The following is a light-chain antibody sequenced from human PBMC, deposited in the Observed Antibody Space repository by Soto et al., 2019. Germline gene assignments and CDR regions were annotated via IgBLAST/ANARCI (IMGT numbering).Light chain of an antibody. CDR1: SGDVGGYNF. V-gene: IGLV2-14*01. CDR2: GVS. J-gene: IGLJ1*01. Sequence: QSALTQPASVSGSPGQSITISCTGASGDVGGYNFVSWFQQHPGKAPKLMIHGVSNRPSGVSNRFSGSKSGNTASLTISGLQAADEAEYYCSSYTTSNTQVFGTGTKLTVL. CDR3: SSYTTSNTQV.